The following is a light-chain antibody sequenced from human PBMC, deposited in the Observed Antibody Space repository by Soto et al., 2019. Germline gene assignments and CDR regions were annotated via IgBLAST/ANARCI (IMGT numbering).Light chain of an antibody. CDR3: QQRHSYPIT. Sequence: DLQLTQSPSFLSASVGDRVTVTCRASQDISSYLAWYQQKPGKAPNLLIHTASTLQSGVPSRFSGSGSGAEFTLTLSSMQPDDVATYYCQQRHSYPITFGQGTRLDIK. V-gene: IGKV1-9*01. CDR2: TAS. CDR1: QDISSY. J-gene: IGKJ5*01.